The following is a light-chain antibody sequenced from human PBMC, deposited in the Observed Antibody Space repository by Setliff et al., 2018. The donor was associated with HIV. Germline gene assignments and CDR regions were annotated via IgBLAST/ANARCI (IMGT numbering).Light chain of an antibody. V-gene: IGLV2-23*01. CDR3: CSFAGSDSWI. J-gene: IGLJ2*01. CDR1: RRDIGNYES. CDR2: NAS. Sequence: QSALTQPASVSGSPGQSITISCAGSRRDIGNYESVSWYQQHPGEVPKLIIYNASKRPAGVSDRFSGSKSGNTASLTISGLQREDEADYYCCSFAGSDSWIFAGGTKVTVL.